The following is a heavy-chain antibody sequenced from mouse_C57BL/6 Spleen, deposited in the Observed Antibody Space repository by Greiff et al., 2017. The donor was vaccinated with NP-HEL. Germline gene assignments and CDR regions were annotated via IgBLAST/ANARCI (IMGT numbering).Heavy chain of an antibody. CDR3: ARHGDGYYPFAY. CDR2: ISNFAYSI. Sequence: EVKLVESGGGLVQPGGSLKLSCAASGFTFSDYGMAWVRQAPRKGPEWVAFISNFAYSIYYADTVTGRFTISRENAKNTLYLEMSSLRSEDTAMYYCARHGDGYYPFAYWGQGTLVTVSA. D-gene: IGHD2-3*01. J-gene: IGHJ3*01. CDR1: GFTFSDYG. V-gene: IGHV5-15*01.